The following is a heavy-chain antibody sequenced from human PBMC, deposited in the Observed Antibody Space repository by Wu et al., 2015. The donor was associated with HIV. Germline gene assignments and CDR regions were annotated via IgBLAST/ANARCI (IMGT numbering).Heavy chain of an antibody. CDR1: GGTFNSFT. CDR2: IIPIFATG. Sequence: QVQLLQSGAEVKNPGSSVKVSCKASGGTFNSFTITWVRQAPGQGLEWMGGIIPIFATGNYTQKFQGRVTLTTDESTSTAYMELSSLRSEDTAVYYCARGLGITIPLDSWGQGTLVTVSS. CDR3: ARGLGITIPLDS. D-gene: IGHD1-14*01. J-gene: IGHJ4*02. V-gene: IGHV1-69*05.